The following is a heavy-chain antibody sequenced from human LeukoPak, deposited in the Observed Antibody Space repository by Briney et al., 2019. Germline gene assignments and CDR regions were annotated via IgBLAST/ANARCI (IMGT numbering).Heavy chain of an antibody. J-gene: IGHJ4*02. Sequence: SGTLSLTCAVSGGSISSSNWWSWVRQPPGKGLEWIGEIYHSGSINYKSSLKSRVTISVDKSKNQFSLKLSSVTAADTAVYYCARGLASGYPPIPFDYWGQGTLVTVSS. V-gene: IGHV4-4*02. CDR2: IYHSGSI. CDR1: GGSISSSNW. D-gene: IGHD3-3*01. CDR3: ARGLASGYPPIPFDY.